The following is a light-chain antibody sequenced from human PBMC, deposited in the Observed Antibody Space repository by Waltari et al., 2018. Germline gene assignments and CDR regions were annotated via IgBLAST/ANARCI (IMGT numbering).Light chain of an antibody. CDR3: ALYMGSGIWV. CDR2: KAN. CDR1: SVSISTPPS. J-gene: IGLJ3*02. Sequence: QTVVTQAPSLSVSPGGTVTLTCALSSVSISTPPSATWYQQTPGQAPRTLVYKANARSSGVPDRFSGSILVNTAALTITGAQADDESDYYCALYMGSGIWVFGGGTRLTVL. V-gene: IGLV8-61*01.